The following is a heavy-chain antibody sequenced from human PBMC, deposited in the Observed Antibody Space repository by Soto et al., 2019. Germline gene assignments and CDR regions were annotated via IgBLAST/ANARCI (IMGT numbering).Heavy chain of an antibody. J-gene: IGHJ5*02. Sequence: QVQLVQSGAEVKKPGASVQVSCKASGYTFTRYSINWVRQAPGQGLEWVGWISSYNGDTKYAQKFQGRVTPTTDTSTTTTYMDLRSLTSDDTAVYFCARGDSTGSPTGWFDPWGQGTLVTVSS. D-gene: IGHD6-19*01. CDR2: ISSYNGDT. CDR1: GYTFTRYS. V-gene: IGHV1-18*04. CDR3: ARGDSTGSPTGWFDP.